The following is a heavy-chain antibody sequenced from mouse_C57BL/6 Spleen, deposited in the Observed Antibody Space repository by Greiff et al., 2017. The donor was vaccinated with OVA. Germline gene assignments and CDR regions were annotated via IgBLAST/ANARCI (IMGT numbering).Heavy chain of an antibody. V-gene: IGHV1-54*01. CDR2: INPGSGGT. CDR1: GYAFTNYL. Sequence: VKLMESGAELVRPGTSVKVSCKASGYAFTNYLIEWVKQRPGQGLEWIGVINPGSGGTNYNEKIKGKATLTADKSSSTAYMQLSSLTSEDSAVYFCARSRGYYGYDGFDYWGQGTTLTVSS. D-gene: IGHD2-2*01. CDR3: ARSRGYYGYDGFDY. J-gene: IGHJ2*01.